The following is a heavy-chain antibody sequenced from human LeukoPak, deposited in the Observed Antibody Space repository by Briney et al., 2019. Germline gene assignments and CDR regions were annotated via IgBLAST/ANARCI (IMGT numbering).Heavy chain of an antibody. D-gene: IGHD2-15*01. CDR1: GFTFDDYT. CDR3: ARDGVCSGGRCYAFSVDY. Sequence: PGGSLRLSCAASGFTFDDYTMHWVRQAPGKGLEWVSLISWDGGSTYYADSVKGRFTISRDNAKNSLYLQMNTLRAEDTAVYYCARDGVCSGGRCYAFSVDYWGQGTLVTVSS. V-gene: IGHV3-43*01. J-gene: IGHJ4*02. CDR2: ISWDGGST.